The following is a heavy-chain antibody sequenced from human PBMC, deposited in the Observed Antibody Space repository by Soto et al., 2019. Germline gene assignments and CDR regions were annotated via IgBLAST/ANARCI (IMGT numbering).Heavy chain of an antibody. V-gene: IGHV4-30-4*01. J-gene: IGHJ5*02. CDR1: GGSISSGDYY. CDR2: IYYSGST. CDR3: ARGVVVTATRVQLDP. D-gene: IGHD2-21*02. Sequence: PSETLSLTCTVSGGSISSGDYYWSWIRQPPGKGLEWIGYIYYSGSTYYNPSLKSRVTISVDTSKNQFSLKLSSVTAADTAVYYCARGVVVTATRVQLDPWGQGTLVTVSS.